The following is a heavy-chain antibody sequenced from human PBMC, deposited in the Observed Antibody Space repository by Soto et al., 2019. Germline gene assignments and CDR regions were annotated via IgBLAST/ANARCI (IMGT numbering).Heavy chain of an antibody. Sequence: GGSLRLSCAASGFTFSSYAMSWVRQAPGKGLEWVSAISGSGGSTYYADSVKGRFTISRDNSKNTLYLQMNSLRAEDTAVYYCAKGLIAVAGHYYYYYYMDVWGKGTTVTVSS. CDR1: GFTFSSYA. J-gene: IGHJ6*03. D-gene: IGHD6-19*01. V-gene: IGHV3-23*01. CDR2: ISGSGGST. CDR3: AKGLIAVAGHYYYYYYMDV.